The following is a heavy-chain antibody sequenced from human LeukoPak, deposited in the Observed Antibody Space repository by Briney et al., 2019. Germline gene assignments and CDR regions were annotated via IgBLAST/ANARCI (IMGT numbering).Heavy chain of an antibody. D-gene: IGHD6-19*01. CDR1: GYTFTNYG. CDR3: AREQWLAAFDI. V-gene: IGHV1-18*01. CDR2: ISAYNGNT. J-gene: IGHJ3*02. Sequence: ASVKVSCKASGYTFTNYGISWVRQAPGQGREWMGWISAYNGNTNYAQKLQGRVTMSTDTSTSTAYMELRSLRSDDTAVYYCAREQWLAAFDIWGQGTMVTVSS.